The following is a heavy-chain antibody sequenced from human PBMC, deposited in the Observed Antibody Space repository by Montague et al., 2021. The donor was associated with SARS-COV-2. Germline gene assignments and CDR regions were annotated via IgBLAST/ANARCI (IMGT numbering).Heavy chain of an antibody. Sequence: SDTLSLTCTVSGGAMSSYYWSWIRQTTGKGLEWNGYIYYSGSTNYNPSLKSRVTISVDTSKNQFSLKLSSVTAADTAAYYCARHGCSSGRHRCGFDPWGQGTLVAVSS. J-gene: IGHJ5*02. V-gene: IGHV4-59*08. CDR2: IYYSGST. D-gene: IGHD6-19*01. CDR1: GGAMSSYY. CDR3: ARHGCSSGRHRCGFDP.